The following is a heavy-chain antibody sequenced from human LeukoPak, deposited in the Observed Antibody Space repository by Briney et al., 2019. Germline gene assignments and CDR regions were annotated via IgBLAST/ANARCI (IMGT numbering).Heavy chain of an antibody. Sequence: GGSLRLSCVGSGFTFNNYAMSWVRQAPGTGLEWVSGISGTGGSTYYADSVKGRFTISRDNSKNTLYLQMSSLRAEDTAVYYCAKAPLYISGYYYFDYWGQGTLVTVSS. D-gene: IGHD6-25*01. CDR2: ISGTGGST. CDR3: AKAPLYISGYYYFDY. V-gene: IGHV3-23*01. CDR1: GFTFNNYA. J-gene: IGHJ4*02.